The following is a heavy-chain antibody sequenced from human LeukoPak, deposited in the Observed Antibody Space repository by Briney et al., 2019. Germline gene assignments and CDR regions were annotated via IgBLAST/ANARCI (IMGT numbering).Heavy chain of an antibody. CDR3: ARGDFYRYYFDY. J-gene: IGHJ4*02. CDR1: GGSISSSSYY. D-gene: IGHD2/OR15-2a*01. V-gene: IGHV4-61*05. CDR2: IYTSGST. Sequence: SETLSLTCTVSGGSISSSSYYWGWIRQPPGKGLEWIGYIYTSGSTNYNPSLKSRVTISLDTSNNQFSLKLSSVTAADTAVYYCARGDFYRYYFDYWGQGTLVTVSS.